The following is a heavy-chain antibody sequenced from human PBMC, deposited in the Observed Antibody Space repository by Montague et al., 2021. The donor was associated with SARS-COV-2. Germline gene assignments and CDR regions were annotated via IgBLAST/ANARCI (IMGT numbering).Heavy chain of an antibody. CDR2: IYYSGST. D-gene: IGHD3-10*01. Sequence: TLSLTCTVSGGSISSGGYYWSWIRQPPGKGLEWIGCIYYSGSTYYNPSLKSRVTISVDTSKNQFSLKLSSVTAADTAVYYCARVDNLVQGVLPAEDALVCWGQGTMVTVSS. V-gene: IGHV4-31*03. CDR1: GGSISSGGYY. CDR3: ARVDNLVQGVLPAEDALVC. J-gene: IGHJ3*01.